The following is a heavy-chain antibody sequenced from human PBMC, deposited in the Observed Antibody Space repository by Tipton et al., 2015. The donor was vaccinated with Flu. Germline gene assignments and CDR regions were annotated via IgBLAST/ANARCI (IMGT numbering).Heavy chain of an antibody. V-gene: IGHV3-7*01. D-gene: IGHD3-22*01. J-gene: IGHJ4*02. CDR2: IKQDGSEK. Sequence: VQLVQSGGGLVQPGGSLRLSCAASGFTFSSYWMTWVRQAPGKGLEWVANIKQDGSEKCYVDSVKGRFTISRDNGKNSLHLQMNSLRAEDTAVYYCAKALRYYDSTHWGQGTLVTVSS. CDR1: GFTFSSYW. CDR3: AKALRYYDSTH.